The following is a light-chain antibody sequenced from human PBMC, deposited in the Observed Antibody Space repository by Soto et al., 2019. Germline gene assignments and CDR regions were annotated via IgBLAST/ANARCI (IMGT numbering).Light chain of an antibody. J-gene: IGKJ1*01. Sequence: DIQMTQSPSTLSGSVGYRVTITCRASQTISSWLAWYQQKPGKAPKLLIYKASTLKSGVPSRFSGSGSGTEFTLTLSSLQPDDFATYYCQHYNSYSEAFGQGTKVDI. CDR3: QHYNSYSEA. CDR2: KAS. V-gene: IGKV1-5*03. CDR1: QTISSW.